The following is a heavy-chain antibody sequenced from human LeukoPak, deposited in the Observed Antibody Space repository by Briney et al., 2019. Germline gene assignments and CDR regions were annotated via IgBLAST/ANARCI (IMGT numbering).Heavy chain of an antibody. D-gene: IGHD2-8*01. V-gene: IGHV4-4*07. Sequence: SETLSLTCTVSGGSISSYYWSWIRQPAGKGLGWIGRIYTSGSTNYNPSLKSRVTMSVDTSKNQFSLKLSSVTAADTAVYYCARVSDNVYGMDVWGQGTTVTVSS. CDR3: ARVSDNVYGMDV. CDR1: GGSISSYY. CDR2: IYTSGST. J-gene: IGHJ6*02.